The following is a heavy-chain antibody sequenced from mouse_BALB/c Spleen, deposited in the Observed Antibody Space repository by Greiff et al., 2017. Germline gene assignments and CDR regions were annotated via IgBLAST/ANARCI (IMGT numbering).Heavy chain of an antibody. V-gene: IGHV5-17*02. CDR3: ARSDDYYAMDY. CDR2: ISSGSSTI. Sequence: EVHLVESGGGLVQPGGSRKLSCAASGFTFSSFGMHWVRQAPEKGLEWVAYISSGSSTIYYADTVKGRFTISRDNPKNTLFLQMTSLRSEDTAMYYCARSDDYYAMDYWGQGTSVTVSS. J-gene: IGHJ4*01. D-gene: IGHD2-3*01. CDR1: GFTFSSFG.